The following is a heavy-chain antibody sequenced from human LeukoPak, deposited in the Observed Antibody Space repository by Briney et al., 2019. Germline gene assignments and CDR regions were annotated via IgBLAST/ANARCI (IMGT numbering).Heavy chain of an antibody. CDR1: GFSVSNNY. V-gene: IGHV3-66*03. J-gene: IGHJ6*02. CDR2: IYSRGGT. D-gene: IGHD3-22*01. Sequence: PGGSLRLSCVVSGFSVSNNYMNWVRQAPGKGLEWVSLIYSRGGTSYADSVKGRFTISRDNSKNTLYLQMNSLRAEDTAVYYCARDYYDSSGSYYYYGMDVWGQGTTVTVSS. CDR3: ARDYYDSSGSYYYYGMDV.